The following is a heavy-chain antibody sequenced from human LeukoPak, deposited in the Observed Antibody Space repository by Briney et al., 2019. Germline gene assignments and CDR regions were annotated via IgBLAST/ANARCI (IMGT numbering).Heavy chain of an antibody. Sequence: SVKVSCKASGGTFSSYAISWVRQAPGQGLEWMGRIIPILGIANYAQKFQGRVTISADKSTSTAYMELSSLRSEDTAVYYCARAYCSSTSCYRFDYWGQGTLVTVSS. CDR1: GGTFSSYA. V-gene: IGHV1-69*04. CDR3: ARAYCSSTSCYRFDY. D-gene: IGHD2-2*01. J-gene: IGHJ4*02. CDR2: IIPILGIA.